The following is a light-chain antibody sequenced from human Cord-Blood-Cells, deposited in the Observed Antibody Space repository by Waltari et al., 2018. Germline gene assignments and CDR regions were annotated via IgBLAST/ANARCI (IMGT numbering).Light chain of an antibody. CDR1: QGISSY. J-gene: IGKJ4*01. CDR2: AAS. Sequence: DIQLTQSPYFLPASVGARVTITCRASQGISSYLAWYQQKPVKAPKLLIYAASTLQSGVPSRFSGSGSGTEFTLTISSLQPEDFATYYCQQLNSYPLTFGGGTKVEIK. CDR3: QQLNSYPLT. V-gene: IGKV1-9*01.